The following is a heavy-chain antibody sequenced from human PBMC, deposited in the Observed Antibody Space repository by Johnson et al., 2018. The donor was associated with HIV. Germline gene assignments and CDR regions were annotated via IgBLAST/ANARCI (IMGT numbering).Heavy chain of an antibody. CDR2: ISYDGSNK. D-gene: IGHD3-22*01. CDR1: GFTFSSYA. V-gene: IGHV3-30-3*01. Sequence: VHLVESGGGVVQPGRSLRLSCAASGFTFSSYAMHWVRQAPGKGLEWVAVISYDGSNKYYADSVKGRFTISRDNSKNTLYLQMNSLRDEDTSVYYCARGLTMIVVVDAFDIWGQGTMVTVSS. CDR3: ARGLTMIVVVDAFDI. J-gene: IGHJ3*02.